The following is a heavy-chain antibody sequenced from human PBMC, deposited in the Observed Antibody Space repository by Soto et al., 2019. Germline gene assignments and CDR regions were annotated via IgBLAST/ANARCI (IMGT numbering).Heavy chain of an antibody. CDR3: ASQQLGPSYYYGMDV. J-gene: IGHJ6*02. CDR2: IIPIFGTA. D-gene: IGHD6-6*01. CDR1: GGTFSSYA. Sequence: QVQLVQSGAEVKKPGSSVKVSCKASGGTFSSYAISWVRQAPGQGLEWMGGIIPIFGTAYYAQKCQCRVTITADESTSTAYMELSSLSSEDTAVYYCASQQLGPSYYYGMDVWGQGTTVTVSS. V-gene: IGHV1-69*12.